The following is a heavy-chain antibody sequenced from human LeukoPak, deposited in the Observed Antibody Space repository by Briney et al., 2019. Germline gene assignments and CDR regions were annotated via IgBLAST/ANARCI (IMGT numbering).Heavy chain of an antibody. D-gene: IGHD2-2*01. CDR3: ASGRSAAISDFDF. J-gene: IGHJ4*02. CDR2: ISSSGSTR. CDR1: GFTFSSYS. Sequence: GGSLRLSCAASGFTFSSYSMNWVRQAPGKGLEWVSYISSSGSTRYYADSVKGRFTISRDNAKNSLYLQMNSLRAEDTAVYYCASGRSAAISDFDFWGQGTLVTVSS. V-gene: IGHV3-48*01.